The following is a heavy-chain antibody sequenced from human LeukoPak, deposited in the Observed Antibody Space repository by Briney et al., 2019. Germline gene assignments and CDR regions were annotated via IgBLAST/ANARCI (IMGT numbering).Heavy chain of an antibody. CDR1: GXXFTXXY. CDR2: INPNSGGT. CDR3: EXXXXXXXTXXXXXXXFDI. V-gene: IGHV1-2*02. Sequence: GXXFTXXYMHWVRQAPGQGLEWMGWINPNSGGTNYAQKFQGRVTMTRDTSISTAYMEMSRLRCDDTAVYYCEXXXXXXXTXXXXXXXFDIWXXXXMVTVSS. J-gene: IGHJ3*02.